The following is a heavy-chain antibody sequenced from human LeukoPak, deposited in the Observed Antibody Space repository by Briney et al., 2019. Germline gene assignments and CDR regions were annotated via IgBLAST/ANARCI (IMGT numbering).Heavy chain of an antibody. V-gene: IGHV3-74*01. CDR3: ARELGSLHDERVHYFDD. D-gene: IGHD3-10*01. CDR1: GFTLSDYW. J-gene: IGHJ4*02. Sequence: PGGSLRLSCAASGFTLSDYWMHWVRQAPGKGLVWVSRINSDGIITRYADSVKGRFTISRDTAKNTLYLLMNSLRAEDTALYYCARELGSLHDERVHYFDDWGQGTLVTVS. CDR2: INSDGIIT.